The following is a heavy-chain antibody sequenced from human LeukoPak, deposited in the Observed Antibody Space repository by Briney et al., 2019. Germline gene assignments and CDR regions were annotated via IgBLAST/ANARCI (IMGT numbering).Heavy chain of an antibody. J-gene: IGHJ4*02. D-gene: IGHD3-22*01. Sequence: GESLKISCKGSGYSFTSYWIGRVRQMPGKGLEWMGIIYPGDSDTRYSPSFQGQVTISADKSISTAYLQWSSLKASDTAVYYCARQGYYYDSSGYLSLDYWGQGTLVTVSS. CDR1: GYSFTSYW. CDR3: ARQGYYYDSSGYLSLDY. CDR2: IYPGDSDT. V-gene: IGHV5-51*01.